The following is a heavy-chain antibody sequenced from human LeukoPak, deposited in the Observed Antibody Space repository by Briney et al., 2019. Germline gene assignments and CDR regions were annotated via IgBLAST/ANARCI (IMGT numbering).Heavy chain of an antibody. CDR2: ISSSSTYI. Sequence: PGGSLRLSCAASGFSFSSFSMNWVRQAPGKGLEWVSSISSSSTYIYYVDSMKGRFTIFRDNAKNSLYLQMNSLRAEDTAVYYCARDWAGTHDYWGQGTLVTVSS. D-gene: IGHD1-7*01. CDR3: ARDWAGTHDY. V-gene: IGHV3-21*01. CDR1: GFSFSSFS. J-gene: IGHJ4*02.